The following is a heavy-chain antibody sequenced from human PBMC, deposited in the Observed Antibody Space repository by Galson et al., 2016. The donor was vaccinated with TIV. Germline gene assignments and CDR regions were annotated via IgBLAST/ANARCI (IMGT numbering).Heavy chain of an antibody. CDR3: ATGGGYGDSGFDS. D-gene: IGHD3-16*02. CDR2: LSISGGST. Sequence: SLRLSCAASGFTFSRYAMSWVRQAPGKGLEWVSTLSISGGSTYYADSVKGRFTISRDNSKNTLYLQMNSLRAEDTAVYYCATGGGYGDSGFDSWGQVTLVTVSS. CDR1: GFTFSRYA. V-gene: IGHV3-23*01. J-gene: IGHJ4*02.